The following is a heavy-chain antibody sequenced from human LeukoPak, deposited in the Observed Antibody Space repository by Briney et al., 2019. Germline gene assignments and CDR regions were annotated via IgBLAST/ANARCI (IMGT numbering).Heavy chain of an antibody. CDR1: GGSISSGSYY. J-gene: IGHJ6*02. D-gene: IGHD3-10*01. Sequence: SETLSLTCTVSGGSISSGSYYWSWIRQPAGKGLEWIGYIYYSGSTNYNPSLKSRVTISVDTSKNQFSLKLSSVTAADTAVYYCARALTGSGSYRMDVWGQGTTVTVSS. V-gene: IGHV4-61*10. CDR3: ARALTGSGSYRMDV. CDR2: IYYSGST.